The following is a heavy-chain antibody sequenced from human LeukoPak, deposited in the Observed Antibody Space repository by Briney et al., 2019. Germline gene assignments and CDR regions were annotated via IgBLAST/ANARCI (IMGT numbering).Heavy chain of an antibody. CDR1: GGSISSGDYY. Sequence: SETLSLTCTVSGGSISSGDYYWTWIRQHPGKGLEWIGFIYYSGFTHYNPSLKSRVTISIDTSKNQFSLKLISVTAADTAVYYCAGRVGATKGADYWGQGTLVTVSS. CDR2: IYYSGFT. CDR3: AGRVGATKGADY. V-gene: IGHV4-31*03. J-gene: IGHJ4*02. D-gene: IGHD1-26*01.